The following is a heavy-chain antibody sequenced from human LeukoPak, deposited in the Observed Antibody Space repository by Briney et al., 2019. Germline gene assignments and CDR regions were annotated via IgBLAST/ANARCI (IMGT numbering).Heavy chain of an antibody. J-gene: IGHJ4*02. Sequence: SETLSLTCTVSGGSISSGSYYWSWIRQPAGKGLEWIGRIYTSGSTNYNPSLKSRVTISVDTSKNQFSLKLSSVTAADTAVYYCARDARGYCSGGSCHFLDYWGQGALVTVSS. CDR3: ARDARGYCSGGSCHFLDY. V-gene: IGHV4-61*02. CDR2: IYTSGST. CDR1: GGSISSGSYY. D-gene: IGHD2-15*01.